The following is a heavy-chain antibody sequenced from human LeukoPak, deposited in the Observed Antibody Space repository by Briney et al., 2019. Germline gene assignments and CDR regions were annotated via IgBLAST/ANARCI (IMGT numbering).Heavy chain of an antibody. CDR2: ISYDGSNK. Sequence: GRSLRLSCAASGFTFSSHGMHWVRQAPGKGLEWVAVISYDGSNKYYADSVKGRFTISRDNSKNTLYLQMNSLRAEDTAVYYCAKAMVRGVITNFDYWGQGTLVTVSS. J-gene: IGHJ4*02. CDR1: GFTFSSHG. D-gene: IGHD3-10*01. CDR3: AKAMVRGVITNFDY. V-gene: IGHV3-30*18.